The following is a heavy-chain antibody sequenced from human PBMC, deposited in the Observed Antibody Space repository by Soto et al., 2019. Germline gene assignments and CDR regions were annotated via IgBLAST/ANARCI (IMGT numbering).Heavy chain of an antibody. CDR3: ARDRVVPAAPGWFDP. CDR2: IYYSGST. J-gene: IGHJ5*02. Sequence: PSETLSLTCTVSGGSISSGDYYWSWIRQPPGKGLEWIGYIYYSGSTYYNPSLKSRVTISVDTSKNQFSLKLSSVTAADTAVYYCARDRVVPAAPGWFDPWGQGTLVTVSS. V-gene: IGHV4-30-4*01. D-gene: IGHD2-2*01. CDR1: GGSISSGDYY.